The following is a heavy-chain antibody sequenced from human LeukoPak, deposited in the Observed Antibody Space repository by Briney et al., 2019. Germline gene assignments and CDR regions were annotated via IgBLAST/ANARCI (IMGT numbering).Heavy chain of an antibody. Sequence: SETLSLTCTVSGGSMNTYFWSWIRQPPGKGLEWIGHIHYSGSTTYNPSLKSRVTISVDVSKNQFSLKLSSVTAADTAVYYCARSSSGWYKPDAFDIWGQGTMVTVSS. V-gene: IGHV4-59*08. CDR2: IHYSGST. CDR3: ARSSSGWYKPDAFDI. D-gene: IGHD6-19*01. J-gene: IGHJ3*02. CDR1: GGSMNTYF.